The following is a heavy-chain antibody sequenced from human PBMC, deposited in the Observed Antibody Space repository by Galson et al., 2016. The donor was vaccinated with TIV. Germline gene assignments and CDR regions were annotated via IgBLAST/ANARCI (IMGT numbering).Heavy chain of an antibody. V-gene: IGHV3-7*01. CDR3: ATGGKWLDLNY. D-gene: IGHD6-19*01. CDR1: GFTFSVYW. Sequence: SLRLSCAGSGFTFSVYWMGWVRQAPGKGLEWVANLKEDGREKYYVDSVKGRFSISRVNAEKSVYLQMDSLRVEDTAVYYCATGGKWLDLNYWGQGTLVTVSS. CDR2: LKEDGREK. J-gene: IGHJ4*02.